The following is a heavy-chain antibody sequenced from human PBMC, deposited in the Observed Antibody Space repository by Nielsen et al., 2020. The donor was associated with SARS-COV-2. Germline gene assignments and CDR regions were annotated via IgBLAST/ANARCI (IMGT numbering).Heavy chain of an antibody. J-gene: IGHJ4*02. CDR2: MSHDGRLK. CDR1: GFTISNYG. Sequence: GGSLRLSCAVSGFTISNYGMQWVRQAPGKGLEWVATMSHDGRLKWYADSVKGRFTISRDNSKNTLYLQMNSLRAEDTAVYFCAKEHLVDRALIMYYFDSWGQGTLVTVSS. V-gene: IGHV3-30*18. CDR3: AKEHLVDRALIMYYFDS. D-gene: IGHD3-16*01.